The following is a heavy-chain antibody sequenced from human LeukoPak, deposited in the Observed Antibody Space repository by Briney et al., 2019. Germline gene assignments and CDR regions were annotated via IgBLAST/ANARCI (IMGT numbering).Heavy chain of an antibody. V-gene: IGHV5-51*01. D-gene: IGHD6-19*01. Sequence: GESLKISCKGSGYSFTSYWIGWVRQMHGKGLEWMWIIYPGDSDTRHSPSFQGQVTISADKSISNAYLQWRSLKASDTAMYYCARRAGTVYYYYGMDVWGQGTAVAASS. CDR1: GYSFTSYW. CDR2: IYPGDSDT. J-gene: IGHJ6*02. CDR3: ARRAGTVYYYYGMDV.